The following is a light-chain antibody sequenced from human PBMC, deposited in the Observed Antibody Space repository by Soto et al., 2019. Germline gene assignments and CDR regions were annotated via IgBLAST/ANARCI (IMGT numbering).Light chain of an antibody. CDR2: EAS. V-gene: IGKV3-11*01. CDR3: QQRSSWSRT. Sequence: DILMTQSPATLSLSPGERATLTCRASQSVSSYLAWYQQKAGQAPRLLIYEASRRATGIPARFSGSGSETDFTLTISGLEPGDFAVYYCQQRSSWSRTFGQGTKVDI. J-gene: IGKJ1*01. CDR1: QSVSSY.